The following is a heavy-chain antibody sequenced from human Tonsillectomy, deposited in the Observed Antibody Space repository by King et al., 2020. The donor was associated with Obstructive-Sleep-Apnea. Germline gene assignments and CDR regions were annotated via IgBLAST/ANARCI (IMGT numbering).Heavy chain of an antibody. V-gene: IGHV4-39*01. Sequence: QLQESGPGLVKHSETLSLTCTVSGGSISSSSYYWGWIRQPPGKGLEWIVSIYYSGSTYYNPSLKSRFTISVDTAKNQFSLKLSSVTVADTAVYYCARWAHEMFDPWGQGTLVTVSS. CDR3: ARWAHEMFDP. D-gene: IGHD5-24*01. J-gene: IGHJ5*02. CDR1: GGSISSSSYY. CDR2: IYYSGST.